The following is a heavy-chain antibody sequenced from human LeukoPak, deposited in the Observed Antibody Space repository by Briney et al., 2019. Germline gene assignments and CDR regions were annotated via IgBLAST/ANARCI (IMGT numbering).Heavy chain of an antibody. Sequence: ASVKVSCKASGYTFTSYDINWVRQATGQGLEWMGWMNPNSGNTGYAQKFQGRVTMTRNTSISTAYMELSSLRSEDTAVYYCARGDGYCSGGSCYGVYYGMDVWGQGTTVTVSS. CDR1: GYTFTSYD. J-gene: IGHJ6*02. CDR2: MNPNSGNT. D-gene: IGHD2-15*01. V-gene: IGHV1-8*01. CDR3: ARGDGYCSGGSCYGVYYGMDV.